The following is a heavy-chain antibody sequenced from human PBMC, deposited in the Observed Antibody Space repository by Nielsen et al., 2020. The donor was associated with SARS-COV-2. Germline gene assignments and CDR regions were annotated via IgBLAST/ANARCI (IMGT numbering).Heavy chain of an antibody. CDR1: GFTFSSYG. Sequence: SCAASGFTFSSYGMHWVRQAPGKGLEWVAVIWYAGSNKYYAHSVKGRFTISRDNSKNTLYLQMNSLRAEDTAVYYCAREGIVGATTGVDYWGQGTLVTVSS. D-gene: IGHD1-26*01. V-gene: IGHV3-33*01. CDR3: AREGIVGATTGVDY. J-gene: IGHJ4*02. CDR2: IWYAGSNK.